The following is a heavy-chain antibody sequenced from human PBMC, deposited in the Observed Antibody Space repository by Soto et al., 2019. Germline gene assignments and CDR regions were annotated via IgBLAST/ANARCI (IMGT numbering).Heavy chain of an antibody. D-gene: IGHD3-16*01. CDR2: ISAYNGNT. Sequence: QVQLVQSGAEVKKPGASVKVSCKASGYTFTSYGISWVRQAPGQGLEWMGWISAYNGNTNYAQKLQGRVTMTTDTSTSTAYMELRSLRSDDTAVYYCARDSQTDYDYIWGSPSGYWGQGTLVTVSS. V-gene: IGHV1-18*01. J-gene: IGHJ4*02. CDR1: GYTFTSYG. CDR3: ARDSQTDYDYIWGSPSGY.